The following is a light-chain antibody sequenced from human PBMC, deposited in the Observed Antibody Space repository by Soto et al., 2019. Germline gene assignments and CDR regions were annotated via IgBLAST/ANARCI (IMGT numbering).Light chain of an antibody. J-gene: IGLJ2*01. V-gene: IGLV2-14*01. Sequence: QSALTQPASVSGSPGQSITISCTGTSSDICGHNYVSWYQQYSGKAPKLLIYVVTNRPSGVSNRFSVSKSGNTASLTISGLQAEDEADYYCSSYTSSDTLVFGGGTKMNV. CDR2: VVT. CDR3: SSYTSSDTLV. CDR1: SSDICGHNY.